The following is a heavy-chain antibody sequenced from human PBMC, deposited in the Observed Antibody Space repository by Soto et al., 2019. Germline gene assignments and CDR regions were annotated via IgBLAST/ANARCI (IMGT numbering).Heavy chain of an antibody. CDR1: GFSFDDYA. D-gene: IGHD2-8*02. J-gene: IGHJ6*02. Sequence: VQLVESGGGLVQPGRSLRLSCVASGFSFDDYAMHWVRQAPGKGLEWVSGISWKSTSIGYADSVKVRFTISRDNAKKSLHLQMNSLRVDATALYYCAKSTGGTANGLDVWGQGTTVTVSS. V-gene: IGHV3-9*01. CDR3: AKSTGGTANGLDV. CDR2: ISWKSTSI.